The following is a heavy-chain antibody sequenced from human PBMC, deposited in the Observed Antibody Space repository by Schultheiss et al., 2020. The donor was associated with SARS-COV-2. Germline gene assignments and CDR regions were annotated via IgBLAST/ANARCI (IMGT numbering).Heavy chain of an antibody. V-gene: IGHV4-38-2*01. D-gene: IGHD3-3*01. CDR1: GYSISSGHY. CDR2: IYHNGNR. CDR3: ARHRPGDRTIFGVAKGFEY. Sequence: GSLRLSCAVSGYSISSGHYWGWIRQPPGKGLEWIGSIYHNGNRYYNPSLKSRVTTSVDTSNNQVSLRLTSVTAADTAVYYCARHRPGDRTIFGVAKGFEYWGQGTLVTVSS. J-gene: IGHJ4*02.